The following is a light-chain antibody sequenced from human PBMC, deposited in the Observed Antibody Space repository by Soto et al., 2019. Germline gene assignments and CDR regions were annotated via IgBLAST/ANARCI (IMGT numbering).Light chain of an antibody. Sequence: QSVLTQPASVSGSPGQSITISCTGSNSDIGRYDHVSWYQHHPGRAPKLLISEVTKRPSGISDRFSGPKSGYTASLTISGLQAEDEADYYCNSHTSGDFRVFGTGTKLTVL. CDR1: NSDIGRYDH. J-gene: IGLJ1*01. CDR2: EVT. V-gene: IGLV2-14*01. CDR3: NSHTSGDFRV.